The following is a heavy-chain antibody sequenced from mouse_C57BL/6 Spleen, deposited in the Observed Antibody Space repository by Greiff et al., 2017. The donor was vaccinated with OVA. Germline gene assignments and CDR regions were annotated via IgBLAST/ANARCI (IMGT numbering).Heavy chain of an antibody. CDR1: GYTFTDYE. Sequence: QVQLKESGAELVRPGASVTLSCKASGYTFTDYEMHWVKQTPVHGLEWIGAIDPETGGTAYNQKFTGKAILTADKSSSTAYMELRSLTSEDSAVDYCTSGRYYYGSSYFDDWGKGTTLTVSS. V-gene: IGHV1-15*01. D-gene: IGHD1-1*01. CDR2: IDPETGGT. J-gene: IGHJ2*01. CDR3: TSGRYYYGSSYFDD.